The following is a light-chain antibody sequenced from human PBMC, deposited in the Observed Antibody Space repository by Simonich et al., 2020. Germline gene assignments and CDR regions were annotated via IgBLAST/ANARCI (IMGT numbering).Light chain of an antibody. V-gene: IGKV4-1*01. J-gene: IGKJ2*01. CDR1: QSVLYSSNNKNY. CDR2: WAS. CDR3: QQYYSNTYT. Sequence: DIVMTQSPDSLAVSLGERATINCKSSQSVLYSSNNKNYLAWYQQKPGQPPKLLIYWASTRESGVPDRFSGSGSGTDYTLTIHSPLAEHGAVYKCQQYYSNTYTYDHGTQLDIK.